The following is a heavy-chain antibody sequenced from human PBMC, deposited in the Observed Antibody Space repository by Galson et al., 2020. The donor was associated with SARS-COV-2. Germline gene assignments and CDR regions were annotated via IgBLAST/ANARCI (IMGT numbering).Heavy chain of an antibody. Sequence: GGSLRLSCTASGFTFGDYAMSWFRQAPGKGLEWVGFIRSKAYGGTTEYAASVKGRFTISRDDSKSIAYLQMNSLKTEDTAVYYCTREPPTYYDFWSGHRHWGQGTLVTVSS. CDR2: IRSKAYGGTT. CDR1: GFTFGDYA. J-gene: IGHJ4*02. D-gene: IGHD3-3*01. CDR3: TREPPTYYDFWSGHRH. V-gene: IGHV3-49*03.